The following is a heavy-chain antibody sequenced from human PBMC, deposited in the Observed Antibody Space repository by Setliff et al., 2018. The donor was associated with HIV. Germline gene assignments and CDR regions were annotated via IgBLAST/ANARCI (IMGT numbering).Heavy chain of an antibody. Sequence: SETLSLTCAVYGGSFSAYYWSWIRPPPGQGLEWIGESNHSGRTNQSPSLGSRVTISVDTSKNQFSLKLRYVTAADTAVYYCARVSTTYWYSIHRNYYHHMDVWGKGTTGTAS. CDR2: SNHSGRT. CDR3: ARVSTTYWYSIHRNYYHHMDV. D-gene: IGHD2-2*01. J-gene: IGHJ6*03. CDR1: GGSFSAYY. V-gene: IGHV4-34*01.